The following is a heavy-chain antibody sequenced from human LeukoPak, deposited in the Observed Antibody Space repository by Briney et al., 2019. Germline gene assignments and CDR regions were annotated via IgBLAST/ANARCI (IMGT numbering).Heavy chain of an antibody. CDR3: ARRGDASSGWGDHDY. CDR1: GFTFTSNA. V-gene: IGHV3-23*01. CDR2: IGGSGDKT. J-gene: IGHJ4*02. Sequence: GGSLRLSCAASGFTFTSNAMSWVRQAPGNGLEWVSTIGGSGDKTFYADPGKGRFTISRDNSKNTLHLQMSSLRGEDTALYYCARRGDASSGWGDHDYWGQGALVTVSS. D-gene: IGHD6-19*01.